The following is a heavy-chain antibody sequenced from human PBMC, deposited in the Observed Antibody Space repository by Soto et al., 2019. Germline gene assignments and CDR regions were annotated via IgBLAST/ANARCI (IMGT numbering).Heavy chain of an antibody. CDR3: ATSGKGIAAAGTGDWFDP. Sequence: ASVKVSCKVSGYTLTELSMHWVRQAPGKGLEWMGGFDPEDGETIYAQKFQGRVTMTEDTSTDTAYMELSSLRSEDTAVYYCATSGKGIAAAGTGDWFDPWGQGTLVTVS. D-gene: IGHD6-13*01. CDR1: GYTLTELS. V-gene: IGHV1-24*01. J-gene: IGHJ5*02. CDR2: FDPEDGET.